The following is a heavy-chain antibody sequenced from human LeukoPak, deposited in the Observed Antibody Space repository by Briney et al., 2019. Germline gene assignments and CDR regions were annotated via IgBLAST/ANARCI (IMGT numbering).Heavy chain of an antibody. CDR3: QGIGYYYDSSGYTAGLPI. D-gene: IGHD3-22*01. Sequence: GGSLRLSCAASGFTVSSNYMSWVRQAPGKGLEWVSVIYSGGSTYYADSVKGRFTISRDNSKNTLYLQMNSLRAEDTAVYYCQGIGYYYDSSGYTAGLPIRGQGTMVTVSS. CDR1: GFTVSSNY. V-gene: IGHV3-53*01. J-gene: IGHJ3*02. CDR2: IYSGGST.